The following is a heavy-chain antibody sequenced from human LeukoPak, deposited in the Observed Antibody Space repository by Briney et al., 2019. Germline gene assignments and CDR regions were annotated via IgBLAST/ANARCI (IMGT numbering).Heavy chain of an antibody. CDR2: ISGSGGST. CDR3: AKVFHAAMCFDY. J-gene: IGHJ4*02. D-gene: IGHD2-2*01. CDR1: GFTFSSYA. V-gene: IGHV3-23*01. Sequence: PGGSLRLSCAASGFTFSSYATSWVRQAPGKGLEWVSAISGSGGSTYYADSVKGRFTISRDNSKNTLYLQMNSLRAEDTAVYYCAKVFHAAMCFDYWGQGTLVTVSS.